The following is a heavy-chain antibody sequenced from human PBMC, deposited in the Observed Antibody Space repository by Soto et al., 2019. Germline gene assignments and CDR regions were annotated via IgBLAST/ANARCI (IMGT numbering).Heavy chain of an antibody. D-gene: IGHD6-19*01. CDR3: TTGQWLHDAFDI. V-gene: IGHV3-15*07. CDR1: GFTFSNAW. Sequence: GGSLRISCAASGFTFSNAWMNWVRQAPGKGMEWVGRIKSKTDGGTTDYAAPVKGRFTISIDDSKNTLYLQMSSLKTEYTAVYYCTTGQWLHDAFDICGQGTMVTVSS. CDR2: IKSKTDGGTT. J-gene: IGHJ3*02.